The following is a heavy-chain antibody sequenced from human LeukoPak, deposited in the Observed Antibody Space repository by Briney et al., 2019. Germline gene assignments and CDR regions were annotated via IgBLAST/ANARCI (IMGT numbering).Heavy chain of an antibody. CDR3: AKDMGSDYYGSGSYTDY. V-gene: IGHV3-9*01. D-gene: IGHD3-10*01. J-gene: IGHJ4*02. CDR2: ISWNSGSI. Sequence: GGSLRLSCAASGFTFDDYAMHWVRQAPGKGLEWVSVISWNSGSIGYADSVKGRFTISRDNAKNSLYLQMNSLRAGDTALYYCAKDMGSDYYGSGSYTDYWGQGTLVTVSS. CDR1: GFTFDDYA.